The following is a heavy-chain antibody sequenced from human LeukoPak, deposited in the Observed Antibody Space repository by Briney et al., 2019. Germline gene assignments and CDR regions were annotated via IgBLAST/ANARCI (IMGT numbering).Heavy chain of an antibody. D-gene: IGHD3-9*01. CDR2: ISAYNGNT. J-gene: IGHJ4*02. V-gene: IGHV1-18*01. Sequence: ASVKVSCKASGYTFTSYGISWVRQAPGQGLEWMGWISAYNGNTNYAQKFQGRVTMTRDMSTSTVYMELSSLRSEDTAVYYCARDNFDWLLDYWGQGTLVTVSS. CDR1: GYTFTSYG. CDR3: ARDNFDWLLDY.